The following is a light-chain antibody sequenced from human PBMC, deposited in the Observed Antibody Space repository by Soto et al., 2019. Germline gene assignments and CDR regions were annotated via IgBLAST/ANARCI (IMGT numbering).Light chain of an antibody. CDR3: SSYTSSSTPFWV. CDR2: EVS. CDR1: SSDVGGYNY. Sequence: QSALTQPASVSGSPGQSITISCTGTSSDVGGYNYVSWYQQHPGKAPKLMIYEVSNRPSGVSNRFSGSKSGNTASLTISGLQAADEADYSCSSYTSSSTPFWVFGGGTKLTVL. J-gene: IGLJ3*02. V-gene: IGLV2-14*01.